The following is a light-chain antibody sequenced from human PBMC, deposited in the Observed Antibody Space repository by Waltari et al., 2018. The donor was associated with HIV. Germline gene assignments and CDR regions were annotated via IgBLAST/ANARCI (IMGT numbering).Light chain of an antibody. V-gene: IGKV1-12*02. J-gene: IGKJ5*01. CDR1: QDVSTW. Sequence: DIQMTQSPSSVSAYVGDSVTFTCRASQDVSTWLAWYQQKPGNAPKLLIYAASRLQTGVPSRFSGRGSGTDFTLTINSLQPEDFATYYCQQADSFPFTFGQGTRLEIK. CDR3: QQADSFPFT. CDR2: AAS.